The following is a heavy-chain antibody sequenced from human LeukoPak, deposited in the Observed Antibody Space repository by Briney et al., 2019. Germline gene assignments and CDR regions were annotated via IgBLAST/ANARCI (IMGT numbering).Heavy chain of an antibody. D-gene: IGHD3-10*01. Sequence: GASVKVSCKASGYTFTGYYMHWVRQAPGQGLEWMGWINPNSGGTNYAQKFQGRVTMTRDTSISTAYMELSRLRSDDTAVYYCARALTLVRGTTDYWGQGTLVAVSS. CDR1: GYTFTGYY. J-gene: IGHJ4*02. CDR3: ARALTLVRGTTDY. V-gene: IGHV1-2*02. CDR2: INPNSGGT.